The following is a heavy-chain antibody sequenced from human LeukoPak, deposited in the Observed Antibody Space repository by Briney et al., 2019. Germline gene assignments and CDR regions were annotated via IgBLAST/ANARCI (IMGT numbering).Heavy chain of an antibody. V-gene: IGHV3-23*01. CDR1: GFTFSSYA. J-gene: IGHJ4*02. CDR3: ALGGTYFDY. D-gene: IGHD3-16*01. Sequence: GGSLRLSCAASGFTFSSYAMNWVRQAPGKGLEWVSAITGSGGRTYYADSVKGRFTISRDNSKNTLYLQMNSLRADDTAVYYCALGGTYFDYWGQGTLVTVSS. CDR2: ITGSGGRT.